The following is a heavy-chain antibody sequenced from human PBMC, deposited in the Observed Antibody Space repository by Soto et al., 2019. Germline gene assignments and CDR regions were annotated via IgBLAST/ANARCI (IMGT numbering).Heavy chain of an antibody. Sequence: PGGSLRLSCAASGFTFSSYWMSWVRQAPGKGLEWVANIKQDGSEKYYVDSVKGRFTISRDNAKNSLYLQMNSLRAEDTAVYYCAKDQGSSTHYYYHMDAWGKGNTVTASS. CDR3: AKDQGSSTHYYYHMDA. V-gene: IGHV3-7*01. CDR2: IKQDGSEK. CDR1: GFTFSSYW. J-gene: IGHJ6*03. D-gene: IGHD6-6*01.